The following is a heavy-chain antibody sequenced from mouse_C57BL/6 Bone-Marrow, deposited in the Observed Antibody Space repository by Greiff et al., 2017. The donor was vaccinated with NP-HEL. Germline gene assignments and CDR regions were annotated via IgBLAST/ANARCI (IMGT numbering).Heavy chain of an antibody. Sequence: QVQLQQSGTELVKPGASVKLSCKASGYTFTSYWMHWVKQRPGQGLEWMGNINPSNGGTNYNEKFKSKATLTVDKSSSTAYMQLSSLTSEDSAVYYCASSIYGPQLRGYFAYWGQGTTLTVSS. CDR3: ASSIYGPQLRGYFAY. CDR1: GYTFTSYW. D-gene: IGHD1-2*01. CDR2: INPSNGGT. J-gene: IGHJ2*01. V-gene: IGHV1-53*01.